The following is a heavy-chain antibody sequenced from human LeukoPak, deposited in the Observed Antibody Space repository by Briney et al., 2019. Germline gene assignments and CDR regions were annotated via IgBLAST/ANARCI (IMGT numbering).Heavy chain of an antibody. J-gene: IGHJ5*02. Sequence: SETLSLTCTVSGGSISSYYWSWIRQPPGKGLEWIGYIYYSGSTNYNPSLKSQVTISVDTSKNQFSLKLSSVTAADTAVYYCARDYGDYGWFDPWGQGTLVTVSS. CDR1: GGSISSYY. D-gene: IGHD4-17*01. V-gene: IGHV4-59*01. CDR2: IYYSGST. CDR3: ARDYGDYGWFDP.